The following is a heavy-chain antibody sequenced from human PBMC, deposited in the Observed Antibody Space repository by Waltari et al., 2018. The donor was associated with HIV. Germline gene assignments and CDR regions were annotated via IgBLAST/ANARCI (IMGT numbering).Heavy chain of an antibody. V-gene: IGHV3-74*01. CDR3: ARGPAVAGTLDY. D-gene: IGHD6-19*01. Sequence: EVQLVESGGGLVQPGGSLRLSCAASGFTFRGSWMPWVRQAPGKGLVWVSRINRDGSSTSYADSVKGRFTISRDNAKNTLYLQMNSLRAEDTAVYYCARGPAVAGTLDYWGQGTLVTVSS. CDR1: GFTFRGSW. CDR2: INRDGSST. J-gene: IGHJ4*02.